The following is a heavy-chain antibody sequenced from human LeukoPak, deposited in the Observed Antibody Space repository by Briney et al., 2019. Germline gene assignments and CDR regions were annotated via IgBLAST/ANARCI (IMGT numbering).Heavy chain of an antibody. CDR1: GYSISSGYY. J-gene: IGHJ4*02. CDR3: ARGSGYYGEDFEY. D-gene: IGHD3-22*01. CDR2: IYYNGIT. Sequence: SETLSLTCTVSGYSISSGYYWGWIRQPPGKGLEWIGNIYYNGITYYNPSLKSRVTISLDTSKNQFSLKLSSVTAADTAVYYCARGSGYYGEDFEYWGQGTLVTVSS. V-gene: IGHV4-38-2*02.